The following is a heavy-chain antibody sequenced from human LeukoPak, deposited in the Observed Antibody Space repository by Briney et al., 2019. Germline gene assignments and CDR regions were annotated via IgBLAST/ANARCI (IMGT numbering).Heavy chain of an antibody. CDR3: ARGLRIAACRPWGY. CDR1: GGSYSGYY. J-gene: IGHJ4*02. D-gene: IGHD6-6*01. V-gene: IGHV4-34*01. CDR2: INHSGST. Sequence: PSETLSLTCAVYGGSYSGYYWSWIRQPPGKGLEWIGEINHSGSTNYNPSLKSRVTISVDKSKNQFSLKLSSVTAANTAVYYCARGLRIAACRPWGYLGQGTLVTVSS.